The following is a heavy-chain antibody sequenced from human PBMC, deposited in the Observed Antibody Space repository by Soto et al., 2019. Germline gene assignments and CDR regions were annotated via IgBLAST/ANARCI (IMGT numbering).Heavy chain of an antibody. V-gene: IGHV3-23*01. CDR3: AQLAVSLSWWVDY. D-gene: IGHD2-8*02. J-gene: IGHJ4*02. CDR2: ISGSGGST. CDR1: GFTFSSYA. Sequence: EVQLLESGGGLVQPGGSLRLSCAASGFTFSSYAMSWVRQAPGKGLEWVSAISGSGGSTYYADSVKGRFTITRDNSKNTLCLQFNSLRAEDTAVYYCAQLAVSLSWWVDYWGQGTLVTVSS.